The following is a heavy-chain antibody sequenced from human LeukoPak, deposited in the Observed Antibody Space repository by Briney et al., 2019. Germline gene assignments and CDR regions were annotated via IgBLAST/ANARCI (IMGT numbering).Heavy chain of an antibody. CDR1: GFTFSSYN. J-gene: IGHJ3*02. D-gene: IGHD1-26*01. Sequence: GRSLRLSCAASGFTFSSYNMHWVRQAPGKGLEWVAMTLFDGSNKYYADSVKGRFTISRDNSKNTLYLQMDSLRPEDTAVYYCARVRDSGRWGAFDIWGQGTMVTVSS. CDR3: ARVRDSGRWGAFDI. CDR2: TLFDGSNK. V-gene: IGHV3-30-3*01.